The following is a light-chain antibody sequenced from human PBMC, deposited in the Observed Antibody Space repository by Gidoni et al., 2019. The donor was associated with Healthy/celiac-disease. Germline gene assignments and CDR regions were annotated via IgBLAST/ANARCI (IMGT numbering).Light chain of an antibody. CDR2: DAS. V-gene: IGKV1-5*01. CDR1: QSISSW. Sequence: DIQMTQSPSTLSASVGDRVTITCRASQSISSWLAWYQQKPGKAPKLLIYDASSLESGVPSRFSGSGSGTEFTLTISSLQPDDFATYYCQQYNSYSLTFXXXTKVETK. CDR3: QQYNSYSLT. J-gene: IGKJ1*01.